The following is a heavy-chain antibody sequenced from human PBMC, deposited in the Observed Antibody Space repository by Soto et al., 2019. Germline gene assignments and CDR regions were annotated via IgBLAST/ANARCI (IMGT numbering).Heavy chain of an antibody. V-gene: IGHV4-59*01. CDR3: ARGVRGVSLPFDY. Sequence: SETLSLTCTVSGGSISSYYWSWIRQPPGKGLEWIGYIYYSGSTNYNPSLKSRVTISVDTSKNQFSLKLSSVTAADTAVYYCARGVRGVSLPFDYWGQGTLVTVSS. D-gene: IGHD3-10*01. CDR2: IYYSGST. J-gene: IGHJ4*02. CDR1: GGSISSYY.